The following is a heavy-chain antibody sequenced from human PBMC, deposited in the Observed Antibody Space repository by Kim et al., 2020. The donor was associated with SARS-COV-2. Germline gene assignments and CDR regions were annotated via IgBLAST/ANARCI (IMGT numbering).Heavy chain of an antibody. J-gene: IGHJ6*02. CDR2: TYYRSKWYN. CDR3: ARDKISDIVVVPAAMRYYYYGMDV. CDR1: GDSVSSNSAA. D-gene: IGHD2-2*01. V-gene: IGHV6-1*01. Sequence: SQTLSLTCAISGDSVSSNSAAWNWIRQSPSRGLEWLGRTYYRSKWYNDYAVSVKSRITINPDTSKNQFSLQLNSVTPEDTAVYYCARDKISDIVVVPAAMRYYYYGMDVWGQGTTVTVSS.